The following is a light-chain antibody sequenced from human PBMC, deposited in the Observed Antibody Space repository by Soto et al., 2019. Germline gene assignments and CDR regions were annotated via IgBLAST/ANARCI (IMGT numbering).Light chain of an antibody. V-gene: IGLV2-14*03. CDR2: DVS. J-gene: IGLJ2*01. Sequence: QSALTQPASVSGSPGQSITISCTGTSSDVGNYNYVSWYQQLPGKAPKLMIYDVSNRPSGVSNRFSGSKSGNTASLTISGLQAEDEGDYYCSSYRSGSSRLEVLGGGTQLT. CDR3: SSYRSGSSRLEV. CDR1: SSDVGNYNY.